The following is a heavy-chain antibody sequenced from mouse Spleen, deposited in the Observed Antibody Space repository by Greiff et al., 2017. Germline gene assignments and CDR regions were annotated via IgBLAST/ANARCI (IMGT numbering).Heavy chain of an antibody. CDR1: GFTFSSYG. V-gene: IGHV5-9-2*01. Sequence: EVMLVESGGGLVKPGGSLKLSCAASGFTFSSYGMSWVRQTPEKRLEWVATISGGGSYTYYPDSVKGRFTISRDNAKNNLYLQMSSLRSEDTALYYCARPRWLLRDYYYAMDYWGQGTSVTVSS. CDR2: ISGGGSYT. CDR3: ARPRWLLRDYYYAMDY. J-gene: IGHJ4*01. D-gene: IGHD2-3*01.